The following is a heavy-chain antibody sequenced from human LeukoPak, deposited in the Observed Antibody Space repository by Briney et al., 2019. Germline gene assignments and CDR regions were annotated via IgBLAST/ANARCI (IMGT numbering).Heavy chain of an antibody. CDR2: ISHDGSNQ. D-gene: IGHD4-17*01. CDR3: ARDSYGDYGEEDFDY. V-gene: IGHV3-30-3*01. Sequence: PGGSLRLSCAASGFNFNGYAIHWVRQAPGKGLEWVAVISHDGSNQYYADSVKGRFTISRDNSKNSLYLQMNSLRAEDTAVYYCARDSYGDYGEEDFDYWGQGTLVTVSS. J-gene: IGHJ4*02. CDR1: GFNFNGYA.